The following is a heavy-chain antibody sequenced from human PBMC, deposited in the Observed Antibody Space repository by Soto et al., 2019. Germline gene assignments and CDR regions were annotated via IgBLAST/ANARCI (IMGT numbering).Heavy chain of an antibody. CDR2: ISSSSSYI. V-gene: IGHV3-21*01. CDR1: GFTFSSYS. CDR3: ARDLSLPAWLDYYGMDV. J-gene: IGHJ6*02. Sequence: PGGSLRLSCAASGFTFSSYSMNWVRQAPGKGLEWVSSISSSSSYIYYADSVKGRFTISRDNAKNSLYLQMNSLRAEDTAVYYCARDLSLPAWLDYYGMDVWGQGTTVTVSS. D-gene: IGHD3-9*01.